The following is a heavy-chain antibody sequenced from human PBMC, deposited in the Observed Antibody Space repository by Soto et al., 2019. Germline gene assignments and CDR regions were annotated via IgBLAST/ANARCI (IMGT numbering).Heavy chain of an antibody. J-gene: IGHJ6*02. CDR3: ARVGTSAYFYATDV. D-gene: IGHD1-1*01. CDR1: GGSISRNC. Sequence: QVPLQESGPGLVKPSETLSLTCTVSGGSISRNCWTWIRQPPGKGLEWIGYICSSGTTKYNPSLKIRVTISIDTSKNQFSLSLTSVAVADTAVYYRARVGTSAYFYATDVWGQGTTVTVSS. V-gene: IGHV4-59*01. CDR2: ICSSGTT.